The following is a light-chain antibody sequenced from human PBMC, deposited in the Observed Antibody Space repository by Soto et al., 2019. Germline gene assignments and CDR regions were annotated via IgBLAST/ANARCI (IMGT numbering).Light chain of an antibody. CDR3: QKYNSAPIFT. CDR2: AAS. J-gene: IGKJ3*01. V-gene: IGKV1-27*01. CDR1: QGISNY. Sequence: DIQMTQSPSSLSASVGDRVTITCRASQGISNYLAWYQQKPGKVPKLLIYAASTLQSGVPSRFSGSGSGTDFTLTISSLQPADVATYDCQKYNSAPIFTFGPGTKVDIK.